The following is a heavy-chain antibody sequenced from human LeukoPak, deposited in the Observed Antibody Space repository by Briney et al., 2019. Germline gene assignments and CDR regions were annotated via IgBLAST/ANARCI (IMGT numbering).Heavy chain of an antibody. CDR2: VNPNSGNT. Sequence: GTSVKVSCKASGYIFTSFDINWVRQATGQGLEWMGWVNPNSGNTAYAQKFQGRVTMTRDTSMSTAYMELSSLRSEDTAMYYCARGHASDYGSGGYLGYYYGMDVWGQGTTVSVSS. CDR1: GYIFTSFD. CDR3: ARGHASDYGSGGYLGYYYGMDV. J-gene: IGHJ6*02. D-gene: IGHD3-10*01. V-gene: IGHV1-8*01.